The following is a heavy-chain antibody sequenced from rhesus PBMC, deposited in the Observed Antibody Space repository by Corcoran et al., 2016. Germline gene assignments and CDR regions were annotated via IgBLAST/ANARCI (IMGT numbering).Heavy chain of an antibody. Sequence: QVQLQESGPGVVKPSETLSLTCAVSGGSISDSYRWSWIRQPPGKGLEWIGYIYGSSTSTNYNPSLQSRVTVSKGASKNQFSLNLSSVTAADTAVYYCARGYSWNNVGWYFDLWGPGTPITISS. CDR1: GGSISDSYR. D-gene: IGHD1-20*01. J-gene: IGHJ2*01. V-gene: IGHV4S10*01. CDR2: IYGSSTST. CDR3: ARGYSWNNVGWYFDL.